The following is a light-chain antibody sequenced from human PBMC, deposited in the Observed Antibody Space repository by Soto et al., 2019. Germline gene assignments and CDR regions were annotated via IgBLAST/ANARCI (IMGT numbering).Light chain of an antibody. CDR2: DAT. Sequence: EIVLTQFPGTLSLSPGERATLSCRASQSVSSYLAWYQQKPGQAPRLLIYDATNTATRIPARFSGSGSGTDFTLTISSLEPEDFAVYYCQQRSNWPLTFGGGTKVHI. CDR3: QQRSNWPLT. J-gene: IGKJ4*01. V-gene: IGKV3-11*01. CDR1: QSVSSY.